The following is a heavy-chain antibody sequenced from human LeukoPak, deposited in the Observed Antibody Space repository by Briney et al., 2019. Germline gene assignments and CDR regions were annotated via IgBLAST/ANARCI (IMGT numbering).Heavy chain of an antibody. CDR2: ISDSGGSI. CDR1: GFTFSSYA. Sequence: GGSLRLSCAASGFTFSSYAIAWVRQAPGKGLEWVSGISDSGGSIHYADSVKGRFTISRDNSKNTLYLQMHSLRAEDTAVYYCAKDQIWYYGSGSYLGFSDYWGQGTLVTVSS. D-gene: IGHD3-10*01. J-gene: IGHJ4*02. CDR3: AKDQIWYYGSGSYLGFSDY. V-gene: IGHV3-23*01.